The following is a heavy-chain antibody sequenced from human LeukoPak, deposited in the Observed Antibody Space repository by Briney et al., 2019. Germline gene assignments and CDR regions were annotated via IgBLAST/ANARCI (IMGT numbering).Heavy chain of an antibody. D-gene: IGHD2-15*01. Sequence: GSLRLSCAASGFTFSSYAMSWVRRAPGKGLEWVSAISGSGGSTYYADSVKGRFTISRDNSKNTLYLQMNSLRAEDTAVYYCAKDYCSGGSCYSGYWGQGTLITVSS. J-gene: IGHJ4*02. CDR1: GFTFSSYA. V-gene: IGHV3-23*01. CDR2: ISGSGGST. CDR3: AKDYCSGGSCYSGY.